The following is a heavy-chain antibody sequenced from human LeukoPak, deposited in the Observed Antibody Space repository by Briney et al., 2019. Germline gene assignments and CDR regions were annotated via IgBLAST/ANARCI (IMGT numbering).Heavy chain of an antibody. Sequence: GGSLRLSCAASGFTVSNNYMNWVRQAPGKGLEWVSIIYNDGTTYYADSVKGRFTISRDNAKSTLILQMNSLRAEDTAVYYCARDWVYKIDYWGRGTLVTVSS. V-gene: IGHV3-53*01. CDR2: IYNDGTT. CDR1: GFTVSNNY. D-gene: IGHD5-24*01. J-gene: IGHJ4*02. CDR3: ARDWVYKIDY.